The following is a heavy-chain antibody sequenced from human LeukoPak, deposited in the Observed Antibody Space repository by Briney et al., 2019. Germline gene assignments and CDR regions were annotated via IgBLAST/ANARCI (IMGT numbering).Heavy chain of an antibody. D-gene: IGHD2-2*01. V-gene: IGHV3-74*01. CDR2: ISRDGSST. J-gene: IGHJ4*02. Sequence: PGGSLRLSCAASGFTFSSYWMHWVRQGPGKGLVWVSRISRDGSSTDYADSVKGRFTISRDNAKNTLYLQMNSLRAEDTAVYYCARVRGYCSSTTCYSDYWGQGTLVTVSS. CDR3: ARVRGYCSSTTCYSDY. CDR1: GFTFSSYW.